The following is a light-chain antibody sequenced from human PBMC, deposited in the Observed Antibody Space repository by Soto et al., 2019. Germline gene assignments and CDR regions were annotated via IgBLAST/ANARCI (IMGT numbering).Light chain of an antibody. CDR2: EVS. Sequence: QSALTQPASVSGSPGQSITISCTETSSDVGGYNSVSWYQQHPGKAPKLMIFEVSNRPSGVSNRFSGSKSGNTASLTISGLQAEDEADYYCSSYTSSSAVVFGGGTKLTVL. J-gene: IGLJ2*01. CDR1: SSDVGGYNS. V-gene: IGLV2-14*01. CDR3: SSYTSSSAVV.